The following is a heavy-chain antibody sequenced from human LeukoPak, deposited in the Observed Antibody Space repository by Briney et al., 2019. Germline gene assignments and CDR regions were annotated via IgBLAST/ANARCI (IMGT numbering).Heavy chain of an antibody. V-gene: IGHV4-38-2*02. CDR3: ATSRPYDFWSGHTLDY. Sequence: TSETLSLTCNVSYSSSTSGHFYVWIRQPPGKGLQWIGCIYHTGSTYYSPSLKSRVTISRDTSKNQFSLRLTSVTAADTAVYYCATSRPYDFWSGHTLDYWGQGTLVTVSS. CDR2: IYHTGST. CDR1: YSSSTSGHF. D-gene: IGHD3-3*01. J-gene: IGHJ4*02.